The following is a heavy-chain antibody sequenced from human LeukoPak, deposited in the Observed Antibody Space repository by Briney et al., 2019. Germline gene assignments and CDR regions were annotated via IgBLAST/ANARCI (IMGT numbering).Heavy chain of an antibody. V-gene: IGHV4-34*01. CDR2: INHSGST. CDR1: GGSFSGYY. J-gene: IGHJ6*02. Sequence: SDTLSLTCAVYGGSFSGYYWSWIRQPPGKGLEWIGEINHSGSTNYNPSLKSRVTISVDTSKNQFSLKLSSVTAADTAVYYCARGRPEVPLDVWGQGTTVTVSS. D-gene: IGHD6-6*01. CDR3: ARGRPEVPLDV.